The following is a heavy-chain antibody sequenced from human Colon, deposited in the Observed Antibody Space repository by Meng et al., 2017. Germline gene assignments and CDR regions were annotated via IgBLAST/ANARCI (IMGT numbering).Heavy chain of an antibody. J-gene: IGHJ4*02. Sequence: QVQLVQSGAEVTKPGASVTVSCKASGYAFTSYEINWVRQAPGQGLGWRGWKKPNSDNTASAQHCLGRFTMTRDTSITTAYMELTSVRFDDTSVYYCARDRIGCFDLWGQGTLVTVSS. V-gene: IGHV1-8*01. CDR1: GYAFTSYE. CDR2: KKPNSDNT. CDR3: ARDRIGCFDL. D-gene: IGHD2/OR15-2a*01.